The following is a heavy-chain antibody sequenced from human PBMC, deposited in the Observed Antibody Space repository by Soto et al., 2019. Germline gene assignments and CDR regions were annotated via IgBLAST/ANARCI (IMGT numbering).Heavy chain of an antibody. Sequence: QLRLQESSPGLVKPSETLSLTCTVSGGSISSSSYYWGWIRQPPGKGLEWIGSIYYSGSTYYNPSLKSRVTISVDTSRNQFSLKLSSVTAADTAVYYCARHQMVTCSGFDYWGQGTLVTVSS. CDR1: GGSISSSSYY. V-gene: IGHV4-39*01. CDR3: ARHQMVTCSGFDY. D-gene: IGHD2-21*02. J-gene: IGHJ4*02. CDR2: IYYSGST.